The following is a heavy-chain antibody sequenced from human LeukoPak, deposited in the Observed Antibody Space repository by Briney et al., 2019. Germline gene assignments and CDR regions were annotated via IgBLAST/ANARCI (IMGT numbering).Heavy chain of an antibody. D-gene: IGHD4-23*01. CDR2: INPNSGGT. CDR3: ARDNSVEDNAWWFDP. V-gene: IGHV1-2*02. J-gene: IGHJ5*02. CDR1: GYTFTGYY. Sequence: ASVKVSCKASGYTFTGYYMHWVRRAPGQGLEWMGWINPNSGGTNYAQKFQGRVTMTRDMSTSTDYMELSSLRSDDTAIYYCARDNSVEDNAWWFDPWGQGTLVTVSS.